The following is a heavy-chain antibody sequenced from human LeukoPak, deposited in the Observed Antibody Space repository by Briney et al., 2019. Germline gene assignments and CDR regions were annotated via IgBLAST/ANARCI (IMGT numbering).Heavy chain of an antibody. J-gene: IGHJ6*02. D-gene: IGHD2-8*01. CDR1: GYTFTSYY. CDR2: INPSGGST. V-gene: IGHV1-46*01. Sequence: GASVKVSCKASGYTFTSYYMHWVRQAPGQGLEWMGIINPSGGSTSYAQKFQGRVTMTRDTSTSTVYMELSSLRSEDTAVYYCARDVLMVYYYYYYGMDVWGQGTTVTVSS. CDR3: ARDVLMVYYYYYYGMDV.